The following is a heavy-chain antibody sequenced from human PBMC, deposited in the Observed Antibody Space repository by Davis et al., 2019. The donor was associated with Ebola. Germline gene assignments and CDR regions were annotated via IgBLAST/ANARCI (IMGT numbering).Heavy chain of an antibody. CDR3: AKDNYYYGMDV. CDR2: INSDGSST. Sequence: GESLKISCAASGFTFSSYWMHWVRQAPGKGLVWVSRINSDGSSTSYADSVKGRFTISRDNAKNSLYLQMNSLRAEDTALYYCAKDNYYYGMDVWGQGTTVTVSS. J-gene: IGHJ6*02. CDR1: GFTFSSYW. V-gene: IGHV3-74*01.